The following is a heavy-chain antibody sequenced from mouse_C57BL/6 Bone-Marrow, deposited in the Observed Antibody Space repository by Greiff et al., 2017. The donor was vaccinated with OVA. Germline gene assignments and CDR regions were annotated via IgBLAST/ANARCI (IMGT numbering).Heavy chain of an antibody. V-gene: IGHV7-1*01. CDR2: SRNKANDYTT. CDR3: ARDAGGSYFDY. D-gene: IGHD1-1*01. CDR1: GFTFSDFY. Sequence: EVMLVDSGGGLVQSGRSLRLSCATSGFTFSDFYMEWVRQAPGKGLEWIAASRNKANDYTTEYSASVKGRFIVSRDTSQSILYLQMNALRAEDTAIYYCARDAGGSYFDYWGQGTTLTVSS. J-gene: IGHJ2*01.